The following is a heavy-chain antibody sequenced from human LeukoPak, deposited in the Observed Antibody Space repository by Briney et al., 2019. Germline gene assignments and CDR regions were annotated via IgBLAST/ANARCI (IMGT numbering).Heavy chain of an antibody. J-gene: IGHJ4*02. Sequence: GGSLRLSCAASGFTFSGNYMNWVRQAPGKGLEWASVIYSGGSTYYADSVKGRFTISRDNSKNTLYLQMNSLRSEDTAVYYCARERRIAAAGHETYFDYWGQGTLVTVSS. V-gene: IGHV3-53*01. CDR3: ARERRIAAAGHETYFDY. D-gene: IGHD6-13*01. CDR1: GFTFSGNY. CDR2: IYSGGST.